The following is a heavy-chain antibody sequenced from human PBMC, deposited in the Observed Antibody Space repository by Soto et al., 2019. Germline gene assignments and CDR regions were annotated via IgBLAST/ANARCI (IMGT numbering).Heavy chain of an antibody. J-gene: IGHJ6*02. CDR1: GYSISSGYY. CDR2: IYHSGST. V-gene: IGHV4-38-2*02. Sequence: SETLSLTCAVSGYSISSGYYWGWIRQPPGKGLEWIGSIYHSGSTYYNPSLKSRVTISVDTSKNQFSLKLSSVTAADTAVYYCAREAGVAVAGQRYYYYYYGMDVWGQGTTVTVSS. CDR3: AREAGVAVAGQRYYYYYYGMDV. D-gene: IGHD6-19*01.